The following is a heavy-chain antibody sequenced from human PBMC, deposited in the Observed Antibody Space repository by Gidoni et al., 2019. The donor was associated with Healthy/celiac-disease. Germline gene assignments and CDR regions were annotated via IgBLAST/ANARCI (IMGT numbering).Heavy chain of an antibody. J-gene: IGHJ4*02. D-gene: IGHD6-19*01. CDR1: GFTFSSYG. CDR3: ARDYGSGFDY. CDR2: IWYDGSNK. Sequence: QVQLVESGGGVVQPGRSLRLSCAASGFTFSSYGMHWVRQAPGQGLEWVAVIWYDGSNKYYADSVKGRFTISRDNSKNTLYLQMNSLRAEDTAVYYCARDYGSGFDYWGQGTLVTVSS. V-gene: IGHV3-33*01.